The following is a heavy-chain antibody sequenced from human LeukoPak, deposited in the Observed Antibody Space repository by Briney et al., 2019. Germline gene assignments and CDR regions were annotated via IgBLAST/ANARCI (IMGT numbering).Heavy chain of an antibody. CDR1: GFTFSNAW. CDR2: IKSKTDGGTT. J-gene: IGHJ4*02. CDR3: TGIAVAGTEVNY. D-gene: IGHD6-19*01. V-gene: IGHV3-15*01. Sequence: GGSLRLSCAASGFTFSNAWMSWVRQAPGKGLEWVGRIKSKTDGGTTDYAAPVKGRFTISRDDSKNTLYLQMNSLKTEDTAVYYCTGIAVAGTEVNYWGQGTLVTVPS.